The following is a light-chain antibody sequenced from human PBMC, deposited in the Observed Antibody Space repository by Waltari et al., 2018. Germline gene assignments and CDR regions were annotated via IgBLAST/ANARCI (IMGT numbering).Light chain of an antibody. CDR1: ALPNQY. J-gene: IGLJ3*02. Sequence: SYELTQPPSVSVSPRQTARITCSGDALPNQYAFWYQQKPGQAPVLVMFKDNERPSGISERFSGSSSGTTVMLTITGVQAEDEADYYCQSADITGLYSVLFGGGTKLTVL. V-gene: IGLV3-25*03. CDR2: KDN. CDR3: QSADITGLYSVL.